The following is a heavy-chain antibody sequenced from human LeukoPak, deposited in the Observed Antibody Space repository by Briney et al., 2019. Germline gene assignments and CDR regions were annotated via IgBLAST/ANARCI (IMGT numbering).Heavy chain of an antibody. CDR1: GFTFSSYE. J-gene: IGHJ4*02. CDR2: IGSSGSPI. Sequence: GGSLRLSCAASGFTFSSYEMNWVRQAPGKGLECVSYIGSSGSPIYYADSVKGRFTISRDNAKNSLYLQMNSLSAEDTAVYYCTRCRYYGSGSCFFDYWGQETLVTVSS. D-gene: IGHD3-10*01. CDR3: TRCRYYGSGSCFFDY. V-gene: IGHV3-48*03.